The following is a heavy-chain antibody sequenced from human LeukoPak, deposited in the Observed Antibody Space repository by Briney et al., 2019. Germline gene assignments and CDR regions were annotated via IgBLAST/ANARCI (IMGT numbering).Heavy chain of an antibody. Sequence: PGGSLRLSCAASGFTFSSYWMSWVRQAPGKGLEWVANIKQDGSEKYYVDSVKGRFTISRDNAKNSLYLQMNSLRAEDTAVYYCAREGVVVVAATRGTDGYYYMDVWGKGTTVPVSS. CDR1: GFTFSSYW. J-gene: IGHJ6*03. V-gene: IGHV3-7*01. CDR3: AREGVVVVAATRGTDGYYYMDV. D-gene: IGHD2-15*01. CDR2: IKQDGSEK.